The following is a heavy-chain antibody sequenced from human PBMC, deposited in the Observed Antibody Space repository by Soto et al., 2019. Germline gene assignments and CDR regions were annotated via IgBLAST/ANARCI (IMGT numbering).Heavy chain of an antibody. CDR3: ARKASYYYDSSGYTTSAYYYYGMDV. J-gene: IGHJ6*02. D-gene: IGHD3-22*01. Sequence: SVKVSCKASGGTFSSYAISWVRQAPGQGLEWMGGIIPIFGTANYAQKFQGRVTITADESTSTAYMELSSLRSEDTAVYYCARKASYYYDSSGYTTSAYYYYGMDVWGQGTTVTVSS. CDR1: GGTFSSYA. V-gene: IGHV1-69*13. CDR2: IIPIFGTA.